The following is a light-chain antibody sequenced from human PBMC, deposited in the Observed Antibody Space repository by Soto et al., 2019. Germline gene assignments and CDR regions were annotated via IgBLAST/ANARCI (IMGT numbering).Light chain of an antibody. CDR2: EVS. V-gene: IGLV2-14*01. CDR3: SSYTSSSTRV. J-gene: IGLJ1*01. CDR1: SSGVGGYNY. Sequence: SALTQPASVSGSPGQSITISCTGTSSGVGGYNYVSWYQQHPGKAPKLMIYEVSNRPSGVSNRFSGSKSGNTASLTISGLQAEDEADYYSSSYTSSSTRVFGTGTKLTVL.